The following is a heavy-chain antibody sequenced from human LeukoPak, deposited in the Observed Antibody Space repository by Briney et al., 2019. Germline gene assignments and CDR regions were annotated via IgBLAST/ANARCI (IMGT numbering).Heavy chain of an antibody. CDR2: ISYDGSNK. V-gene: IGHV3-30-3*01. CDR1: GFTFSSYA. D-gene: IGHD3-3*01. Sequence: PGGSLRLSCAASGFTFSSYAMHWVRQAPGKGLEWVAVISYDGSNKYYADSVKGRFTISRDNSKNTLYLQMNSLRAEDTAVYYCARDFPNDLWSGYWDYWGQGTLGTVSS. CDR3: ARDFPNDLWSGYWDY. J-gene: IGHJ4*02.